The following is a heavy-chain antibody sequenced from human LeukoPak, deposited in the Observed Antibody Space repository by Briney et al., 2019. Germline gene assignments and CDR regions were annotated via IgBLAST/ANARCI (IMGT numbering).Heavy chain of an antibody. J-gene: IGHJ4*02. D-gene: IGHD6-19*01. V-gene: IGHV3-30*04. Sequence: GGSLRLSCAADGFTFNNHAMHWVRQAPGKGLEWVAVISYHGGDKYYADSVKGRYTISRDNSKITLDLQMDRLGGEDTAVYYCAGDLQGLLGYWGQGTLVTVSS. CDR3: AGDLQGLLGY. CDR2: ISYHGGDK. CDR1: GFTFNNHA.